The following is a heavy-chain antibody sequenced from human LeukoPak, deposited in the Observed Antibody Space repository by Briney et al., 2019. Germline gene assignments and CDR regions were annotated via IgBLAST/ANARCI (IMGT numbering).Heavy chain of an antibody. CDR2: IKQDGSEK. Sequence: GGSLRLSCAVSGFIFSRHSMSWIRQAPGKGLEWVANIKQDGSEKYYVDSVKGRFTISRDNAKNSLYLQMNSLRAEDTAVYYCARDGSSGYYFFAGGSWFDPWGQGTLVTVSS. V-gene: IGHV3-7*01. J-gene: IGHJ5*02. CDR3: ARDGSSGYYFFAGGSWFDP. D-gene: IGHD3-22*01. CDR1: GFIFSRHS.